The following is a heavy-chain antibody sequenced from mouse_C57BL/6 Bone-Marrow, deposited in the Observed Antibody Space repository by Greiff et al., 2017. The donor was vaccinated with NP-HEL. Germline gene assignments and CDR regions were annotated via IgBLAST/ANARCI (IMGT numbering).Heavy chain of an antibody. CDR3: ASYYGSSPYFDY. D-gene: IGHD1-1*01. J-gene: IGHJ2*01. V-gene: IGHV1-64*01. Sequence: QVQLQQPGAELVKPGASVKLSCKASGYTFTSYWMHWVKQRPGQGLEWIGMIHPNSGSTNYNEKFKSKATLTVDKSSSTAYMELRSLTSEDSAVYFCASYYGSSPYFDYWGQGTTLTVSS. CDR1: GYTFTSYW. CDR2: IHPNSGST.